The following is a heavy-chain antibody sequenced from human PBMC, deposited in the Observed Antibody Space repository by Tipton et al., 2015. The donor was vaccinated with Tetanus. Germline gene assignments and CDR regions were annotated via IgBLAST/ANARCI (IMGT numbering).Heavy chain of an antibody. CDR1: GGSISSADYS. J-gene: IGHJ4*02. D-gene: IGHD2-2*01. Sequence: TLSLTCVVSGGSISSADYSWSWIRQPPGKGLEWIGYMYHSGITYYNPSLKSRVTISEDRSKNQLSLKLNSVTAADTAVYYCARGWSECSSWSCSPFDSWGQGTLVTVSS. CDR3: ARGWSECSSWSCSPFDS. V-gene: IGHV4-30-2*01. CDR2: MYHSGIT.